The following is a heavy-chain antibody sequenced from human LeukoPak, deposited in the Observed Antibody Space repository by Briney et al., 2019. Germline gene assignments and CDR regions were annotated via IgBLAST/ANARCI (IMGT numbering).Heavy chain of an antibody. CDR1: GFTFSSEW. CDR2: IDGNGRTT. V-gene: IGHV3-74*01. D-gene: IGHD6-19*01. CDR3: AKAQWLVLKRYFDY. J-gene: IGHJ4*02. Sequence: GGSLRLSCAASGFTFSSEWMHWVRQAPGRGLVWISHIDGNGRTTNYGDSVRGRFTVSRDNAKNTLYLQMNSLRAEDTAVYYCAKAQWLVLKRYFDYWGQGTLVTVSS.